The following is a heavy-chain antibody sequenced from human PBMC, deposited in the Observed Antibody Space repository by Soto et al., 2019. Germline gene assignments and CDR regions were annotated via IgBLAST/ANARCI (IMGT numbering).Heavy chain of an antibody. J-gene: IGHJ6*02. CDR3: AKTNGIAARPYVYYGMDV. D-gene: IGHD6-6*01. CDR1: GFTFSSYA. V-gene: IGHV3-30-3*02. CDR2: ISYDGSNK. Sequence: GGSLRLSCAASGFTFSSYAMHWVRQAPGKGLEWVAVISYDGSNKYYADSVKGRFTISRDNSKNTLYLQMNSLRAEDTAVYYCAKTNGIAARPYVYYGMDVWGQGTTVTVSS.